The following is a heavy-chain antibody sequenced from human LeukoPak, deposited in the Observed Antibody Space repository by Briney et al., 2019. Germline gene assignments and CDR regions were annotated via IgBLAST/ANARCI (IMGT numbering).Heavy chain of an antibody. V-gene: IGHV4-30-2*01. J-gene: IGHJ4*02. CDR2: IYLSGST. CDR3: ARGIRDGYNFGTFDY. Sequence: SQTLSLTCTVSCGSISGGYYWSWIRQPPGKGLEWIGYIYLSGSTYYNPSLKSRVTISVDRSKNQFSLKLTSVTAADTAVYYCARGIRDGYNFGTFDYWGQGTLVTVSS. CDR1: CGSISGGYY. D-gene: IGHD5-24*01.